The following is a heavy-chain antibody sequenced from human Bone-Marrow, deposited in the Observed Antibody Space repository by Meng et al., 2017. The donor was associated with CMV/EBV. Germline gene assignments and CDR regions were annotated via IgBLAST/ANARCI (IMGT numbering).Heavy chain of an antibody. D-gene: IGHD3-16*01. CDR1: GGSFSGYY. CDR2: INHSGST. J-gene: IGHJ4*02. Sequence: AVYGGSFSGYYWSWIRQPPGKGLEWIGEINHSGSTNYNPSLKSRVTISVDTSKNQFSLKLSSVTAADTAVYYCARAEQTSLWALDYWGQGTLVTVSS. CDR3: ARAEQTSLWALDY. V-gene: IGHV4-34*01.